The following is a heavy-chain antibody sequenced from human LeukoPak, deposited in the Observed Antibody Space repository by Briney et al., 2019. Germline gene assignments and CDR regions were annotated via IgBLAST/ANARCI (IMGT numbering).Heavy chain of an antibody. D-gene: IGHD3-10*01. CDR2: IYYSGST. CDR1: GGSISSGDYY. CDR3: ARVLNPWFGEFAFDY. Sequence: SQTLSLTCTVSGGSISSGDYYWSWIRQPPGKGLEWIGYIYYSGSTNYNPSLKSRLTISIDTSKNQISLKLTSVTAADTAVYYCARVLNPWFGEFAFDYWGQGTLVTVSS. J-gene: IGHJ4*02. V-gene: IGHV4-30-4*01.